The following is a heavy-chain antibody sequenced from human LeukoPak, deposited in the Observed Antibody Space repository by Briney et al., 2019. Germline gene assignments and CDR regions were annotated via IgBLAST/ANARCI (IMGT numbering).Heavy chain of an antibody. Sequence: SETLSLTCNVSGGSFNGYYWTWIRQPPGKGLEWIAEINHIGTTNHNPSLKSRVTVSTDTSKKQFFLKLTSVTAADTALYYCARLGVTAPQYHYYMDVWGEGTTVTVPS. D-gene: IGHD2-21*02. V-gene: IGHV4-34*01. CDR3: ARLGVTAPQYHYYMDV. J-gene: IGHJ6*03. CDR2: INHIGTT. CDR1: GGSFNGYY.